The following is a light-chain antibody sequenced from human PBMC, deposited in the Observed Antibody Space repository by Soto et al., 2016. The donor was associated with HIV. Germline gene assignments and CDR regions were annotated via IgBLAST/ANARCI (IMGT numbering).Light chain of an antibody. J-gene: IGLJ2*01. CDR1: NIGSKT. CDR3: QVWDSSSDHVV. Sequence: SYVLIQPPSVSVAPGKTAEINCGGNNIGSKTVQWYQQTPGQAPVVVVYDDKDRPPGIPERFSGSNSGNTATLTINRVEVGDEADYYCQVWDSSSDHVVFGGGTKLTVL. V-gene: IGLV3-21*03. CDR2: DDK.